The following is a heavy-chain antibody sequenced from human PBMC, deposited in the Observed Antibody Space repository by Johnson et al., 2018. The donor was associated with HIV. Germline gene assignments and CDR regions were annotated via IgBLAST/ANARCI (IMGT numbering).Heavy chain of an antibody. D-gene: IGHD2-2*01. Sequence: VQLVESGGGLVKPGGSLRLSCAVSGFTFSNAWMRWVRQAPGKGLEWVGRIKSKTDGGTTDYAAPVKGRFTISRDDSKNTLYLQMNSLKTEDTAVYYCTTDPPGMSSTSERDAFDIWGQGTMVTVSS. CDR1: GFTFSNAW. J-gene: IGHJ3*02. CDR2: IKSKTDGGTT. V-gene: IGHV3-15*01. CDR3: TTDPPGMSSTSERDAFDI.